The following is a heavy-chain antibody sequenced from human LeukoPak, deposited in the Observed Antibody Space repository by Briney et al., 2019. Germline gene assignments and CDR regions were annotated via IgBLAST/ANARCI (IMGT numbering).Heavy chain of an antibody. Sequence: SETLSLTCTVSGASLTDYYWSWIRQPPGKGLGRIGYVHYSGRINYNPSLTSRVTISVDTSKKQISLNLSSVTAADTAVYYCARGRHFSGSSSGWSYYFDYWGQGTLVTVSS. CDR3: ARGRHFSGSSSGWSYYFDY. CDR2: VHYSGRI. CDR1: GASLTDYY. V-gene: IGHV4-59*01. D-gene: IGHD6-19*01. J-gene: IGHJ4*02.